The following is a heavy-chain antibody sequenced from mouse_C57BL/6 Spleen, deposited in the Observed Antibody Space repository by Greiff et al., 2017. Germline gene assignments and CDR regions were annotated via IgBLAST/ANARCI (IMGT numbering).Heavy chain of an antibody. V-gene: IGHV7-1*01. Sequence: EVQLVESGGGLVQSGRSLRLSCATSGFTFSDFYMEWVRQAPGKGLEWIAASRNKANDYTTEYSASVKGRFIVSRDTSQSILYLQMNALRAEDTAIYYCARDTAQVFDYWGQGTTLTVSS. CDR3: ARDTAQVFDY. J-gene: IGHJ2*01. CDR1: GFTFSDFY. D-gene: IGHD3-2*02. CDR2: SRNKANDYTT.